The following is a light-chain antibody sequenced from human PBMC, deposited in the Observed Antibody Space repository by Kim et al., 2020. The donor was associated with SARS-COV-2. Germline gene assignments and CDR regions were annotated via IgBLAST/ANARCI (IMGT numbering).Light chain of an antibody. CDR1: QSVSSY. Sequence: EIVLTQSPATLSLSPGERATLSCRASQSVSSYLAWYQQKPGQAPRLLIYDASNRATGIPARFSGSGFGTDFTLTISSLEPEDFAVYYCQQRSNWPPTFGGGTKVDIK. CDR3: QQRSNWPPT. V-gene: IGKV3-11*01. J-gene: IGKJ4*01. CDR2: DAS.